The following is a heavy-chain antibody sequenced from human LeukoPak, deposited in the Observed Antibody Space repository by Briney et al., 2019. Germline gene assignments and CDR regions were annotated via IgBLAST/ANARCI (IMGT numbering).Heavy chain of an antibody. CDR3: AREYPSLDS. J-gene: IGHJ5*01. CDR2: INTNTGNP. D-gene: IGHD2-2*02. Sequence: ASAKVSCKASGYSFTSYAVNWVRQAPGQGLEWMGWINTNTGNPAYAQGFTGRFVFSLDTSVSTAYLQISSLKAEDTAVYYCAREYPSLDSWGQGALVTVSS. V-gene: IGHV7-4-1*02. CDR1: GYSFTSYA.